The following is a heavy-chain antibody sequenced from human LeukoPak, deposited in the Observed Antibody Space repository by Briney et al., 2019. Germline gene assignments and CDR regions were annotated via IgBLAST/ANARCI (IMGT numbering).Heavy chain of an antibody. V-gene: IGHV3-21*05. CDR1: GFTFSSYE. D-gene: IGHD1-26*01. Sequence: GGSLRLSCAASGFTFSSYEMNWVRQAPGEGLEWVSYISSSSSYIYYADSVKGRFTISRDNAKNSLYLQMNSLRAEDTAVYYCARDGQTYSGSSADYWGQGTLVTVSS. J-gene: IGHJ4*02. CDR3: ARDGQTYSGSSADY. CDR2: ISSSSSYI.